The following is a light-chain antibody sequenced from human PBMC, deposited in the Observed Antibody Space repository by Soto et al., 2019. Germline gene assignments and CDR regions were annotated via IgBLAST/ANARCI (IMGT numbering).Light chain of an antibody. CDR2: VAS. J-gene: IGKJ1*01. CDR3: QQHGIPPRT. CDR1: QSFSSSY. V-gene: IGKV3-20*01. Sequence: EIVLTQSPGTLSLSPGERATLSCRASQSFSSSYLAWYQQKPGQAPRLLIYVASSRNTGIPDRFSGSGSGTDFTLTIRRLEPDDWTGYSCQQHGIPPRTFGHETKVATK.